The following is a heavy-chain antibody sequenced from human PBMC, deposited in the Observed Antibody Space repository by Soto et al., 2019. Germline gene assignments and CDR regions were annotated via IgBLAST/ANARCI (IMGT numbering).Heavy chain of an antibody. CDR2: IYHSGST. CDR3: ARGAPYCDILTGYYPYFDY. D-gene: IGHD3-9*01. V-gene: IGHV4-30-2*01. CDR1: GGSISSGGYS. Sequence: PSETLSLTCAVSGGSISSGGYSWSWIRQPPGKGLEWIGYIYHSGSTYYKPSLKSRITISIDRSKNQLSLKLSSVTAAETAVYYCARGAPYCDILTGYYPYFDYWGQGTLVTVSS. J-gene: IGHJ4*02.